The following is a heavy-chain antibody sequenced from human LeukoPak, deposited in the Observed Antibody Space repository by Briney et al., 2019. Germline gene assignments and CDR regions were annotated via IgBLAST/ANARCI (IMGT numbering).Heavy chain of an antibody. D-gene: IGHD1-26*01. J-gene: IGHJ4*02. V-gene: IGHV1-18*01. CDR1: GYTFTSYG. Sequence: GASVKVSCKTSGYTFTSYGISWVRQAPGQGLEWVGWINSYNGNTNYAQKLQTRVTLTTDTSTNTAYMELRSLRSDDTAVYYCARVPDPHIVGDGHDYWGQGTLVTVSS. CDR2: INSYNGNT. CDR3: ARVPDPHIVGDGHDY.